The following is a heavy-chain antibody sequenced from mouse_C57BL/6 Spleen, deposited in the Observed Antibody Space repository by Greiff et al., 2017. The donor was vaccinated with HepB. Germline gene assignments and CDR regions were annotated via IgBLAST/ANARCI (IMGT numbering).Heavy chain of an antibody. Sequence: QVQLQQPGAELVKPGASVKLSCKASGYTFTSYWMQWVKQRPGQGLEWIGEIDPSDSYTNYNQKFKGKATLTVDTSSSTAYMQLSSLTSEDSAVYYCARGRVTTGYFDVWGTGTTVTVSS. CDR3: ARGRVTTGYFDV. CDR2: IDPSDSYT. J-gene: IGHJ1*03. D-gene: IGHD2-2*01. CDR1: GYTFTSYW. V-gene: IGHV1-50*01.